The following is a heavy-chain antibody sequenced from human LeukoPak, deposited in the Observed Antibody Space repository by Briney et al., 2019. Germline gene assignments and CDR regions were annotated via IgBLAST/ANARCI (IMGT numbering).Heavy chain of an antibody. CDR1: GGTFSSYD. Sequence: GSSVKVSCKASGGTFSSYDISWVRQAPGQGLEWMGGIIPIFGTANYAQKFQGRVTITTDESTSTAYMELSSLRSEDTAVYYCAKEARYESSGFDYWGQGTLVTVSS. J-gene: IGHJ4*02. D-gene: IGHD3-22*01. V-gene: IGHV1-69*05. CDR2: IIPIFGTA. CDR3: AKEARYESSGFDY.